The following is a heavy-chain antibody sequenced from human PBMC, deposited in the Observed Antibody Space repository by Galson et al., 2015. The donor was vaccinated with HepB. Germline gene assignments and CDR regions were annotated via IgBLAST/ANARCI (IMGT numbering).Heavy chain of an antibody. Sequence: SLRLSCAVSGFTLSSFWMTWVRQAPGKGLEWVANIKQDGSEANYVDSVKGRFTVSRDNSKNKMYLQMNSLGAEDTAVYYCARPKDVGSGWSRVEWYFDLWGRGTLVTVSS. D-gene: IGHD6-19*01. V-gene: IGHV3-7*03. CDR3: ARPKDVGSGWSRVEWYFDL. CDR1: GFTLSSFW. CDR2: IKQDGSEA. J-gene: IGHJ2*01.